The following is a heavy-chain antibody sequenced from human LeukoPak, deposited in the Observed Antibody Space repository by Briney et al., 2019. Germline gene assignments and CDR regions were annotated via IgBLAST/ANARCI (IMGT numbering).Heavy chain of an antibody. Sequence: SETLSLTCTVSGGSISSYYGSWIRQPPGKGLEWIGYIYYSGSTNYNPSLKSRVTISVDTSKNQFSLKLSSVTAADTAVYYCARHRSTWGFFDYWGQGTLVTVSS. V-gene: IGHV4-59*08. CDR3: ARHRSTWGFFDY. CDR2: IYYSGST. J-gene: IGHJ4*02. D-gene: IGHD7-27*01. CDR1: GGSISSYY.